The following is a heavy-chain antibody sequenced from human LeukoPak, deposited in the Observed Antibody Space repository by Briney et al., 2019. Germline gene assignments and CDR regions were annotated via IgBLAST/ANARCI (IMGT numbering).Heavy chain of an antibody. CDR2: IKNKGQSYIT. V-gene: IGHV3-72*01. CDR1: GFTFSDHY. Sequence: PGGSLRLSCAASGFTFSDHYMGWVRQAPGKGLEWVGRIKNKGQSYITEYAASVKGRFTISRDDSKNSLFLQMNSLKTEDTAVYYCTTDVPFFYGDGAFDTWGQGTMVTVSS. CDR3: TTDVPFFYGDGAFDT. D-gene: IGHD4-17*01. J-gene: IGHJ3*02.